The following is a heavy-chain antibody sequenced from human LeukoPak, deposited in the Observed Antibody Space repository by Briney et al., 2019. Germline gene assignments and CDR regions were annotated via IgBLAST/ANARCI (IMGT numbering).Heavy chain of an antibody. CDR1: GFPFSSYW. CDR3: ARLAGTTGFDY. V-gene: IGHV3-7*01. Sequence: PGGSLRLSCAASGFPFSSYWMSWVRQAPGKGLEWVANIKKDGSDKYYVDSVKGRFTISRDNAKKSLYLQLNSLRADDTAVYYCARLAGTTGFDYWGQGTLVTVSS. J-gene: IGHJ4*02. D-gene: IGHD1-1*01. CDR2: IKKDGSDK.